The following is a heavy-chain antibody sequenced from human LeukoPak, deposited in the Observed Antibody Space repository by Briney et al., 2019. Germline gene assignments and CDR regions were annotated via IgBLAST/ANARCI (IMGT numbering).Heavy chain of an antibody. CDR3: ARLAAAASL. CDR2: IYSSGST. V-gene: IGHV4-59*08. D-gene: IGHD6-13*01. CDR1: GGSISSYY. J-gene: IGHJ4*02. Sequence: SQTLSLTCTVSGGSISSYYWNWIRQPPGKGLEWIGYIYSSGSTNYNPSLKSRVTISIDTSKNQFSLRLSSVTAADTAVYYCARLAAAASLWGQGTLVTVSS.